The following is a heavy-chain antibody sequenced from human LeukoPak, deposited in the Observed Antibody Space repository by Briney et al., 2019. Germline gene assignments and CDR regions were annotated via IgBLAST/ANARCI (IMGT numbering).Heavy chain of an antibody. D-gene: IGHD3-10*01. CDR2: IYYSGST. Sequence: SETLSLTCTVSGGSISSGDYYWSWVRQSPGKGLEWIGYIYYSGSTYYNPSLKSRVTISVDTSKNQFSLKLSSVTAADTAVYYCARHGGSVNYRAVWSDPWGQGTLVIVSS. V-gene: IGHV4-30-4*01. CDR1: GGSISSGDYY. J-gene: IGHJ5*02. CDR3: ARHGGSVNYRAVWSDP.